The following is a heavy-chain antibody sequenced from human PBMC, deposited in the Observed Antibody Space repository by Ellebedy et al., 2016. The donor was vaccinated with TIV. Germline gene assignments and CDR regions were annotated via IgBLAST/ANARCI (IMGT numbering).Heavy chain of an antibody. CDR3: AREGNIVVVPAAIPRYYYYYGMDV. CDR1: GFTFSDHF. V-gene: IGHV3-72*01. J-gene: IGHJ6*02. Sequence: GESLKISCAASGFTFSDHFLDWVRLAPGKGLEWVGRTRNKANNYTTEYAASVKGRFTISRDDSKNSLYLQMSSLKSEDTAVYYCAREGNIVVVPAAIPRYYYYYGMDVWGQGTTVTVSS. CDR2: TRNKANNYTT. D-gene: IGHD2-2*01.